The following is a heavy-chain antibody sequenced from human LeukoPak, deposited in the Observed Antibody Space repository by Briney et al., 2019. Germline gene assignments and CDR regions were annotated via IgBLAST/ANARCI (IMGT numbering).Heavy chain of an antibody. J-gene: IGHJ4*02. CDR2: ISSSSSYI. CDR1: GFTFSSYS. D-gene: IGHD5-18*01. CDR3: ARIRGYSYLFDY. V-gene: IGHV3-21*01. Sequence: GGSLRLSCAASGFTFSSYSTNWVRQAPGKGLEWVSSISSSSSYIYYADSVKGRFTISRDNAKNSLYLQMNSLRAKDTAVYYCARIRGYSYLFDYWGQGTLVTVSS.